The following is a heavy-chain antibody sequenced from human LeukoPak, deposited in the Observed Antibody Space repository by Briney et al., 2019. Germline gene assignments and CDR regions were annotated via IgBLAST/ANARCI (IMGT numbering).Heavy chain of an antibody. Sequence: PSQTLSLTCTVSGGSISSGDYYWSWIRQPPGKGLEWIGYISYSGSTHYNPSLKSRVTISVDTSKNQFSLKLSSVTAADTAVYYCARERSPYDSSGYFGYWGQGTLVTVSS. CDR3: ARERSPYDSSGYFGY. D-gene: IGHD3-22*01. CDR1: GGSISSGDYY. J-gene: IGHJ4*02. V-gene: IGHV4-30-4*01. CDR2: ISYSGST.